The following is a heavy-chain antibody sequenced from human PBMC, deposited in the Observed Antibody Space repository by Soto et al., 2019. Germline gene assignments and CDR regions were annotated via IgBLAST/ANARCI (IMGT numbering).Heavy chain of an antibody. CDR3: ARGSIAARRYYYYYGMDV. D-gene: IGHD6-6*01. CDR2: IIPIFGTA. CDR1: GGTFSSYA. V-gene: IGHV1-69*13. J-gene: IGHJ6*02. Sequence: GASVKVSCKASGGTFSSYAISWVRQAPGQGLEWMGGIIPIFGTANYAQKFQGRVTITADDSTSTAYLELSSLRSEDTALYYCARGSIAARRYYYYYGMDVWGQGTTVTVSS.